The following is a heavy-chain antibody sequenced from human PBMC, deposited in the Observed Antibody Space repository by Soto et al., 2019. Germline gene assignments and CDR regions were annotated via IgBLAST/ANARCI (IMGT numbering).Heavy chain of an antibody. CDR2: ISYDGRRK. D-gene: IGHD3-16*01. Sequence: QVQLVESGGGVVQPGTSLRLSCAVSGFSFSSHAMHWVRQAPGKGLEWVAHISYDGRRKDYVESVKGRFTISRDNSRSTLFLQMNSLSSEDTAVYYCATEGGRLLVDNWGQGTLVTVSS. CDR1: GFSFSSHA. V-gene: IGHV3-30*04. CDR3: ATEGGRLLVDN. J-gene: IGHJ4*02.